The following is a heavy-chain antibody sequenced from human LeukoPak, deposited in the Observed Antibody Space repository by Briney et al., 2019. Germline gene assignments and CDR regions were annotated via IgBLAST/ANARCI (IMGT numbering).Heavy chain of an antibody. J-gene: IGHJ4*02. D-gene: IGHD2-15*01. CDR3: ARGGRWGVSGGFRYFDS. V-gene: IGHV4-4*07. CDR2: VYTSGNT. CDR1: GGSINNYY. Sequence: SETLSLTCTVSGGSINNYYWDWIRQPAGKGLEWIGRVYTSGNTNYNPSLKSRVTMSVDKSQNQFSLKLGSVTAADTAMYYCARGGRWGVSGGFRYFDSWGQGTLVTVSS.